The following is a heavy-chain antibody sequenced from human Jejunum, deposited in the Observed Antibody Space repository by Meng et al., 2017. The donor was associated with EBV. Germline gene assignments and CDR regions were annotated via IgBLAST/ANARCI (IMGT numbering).Heavy chain of an antibody. CDR1: GGSVNSGNVY. CDR2: IYYSGST. J-gene: IGHJ4*02. Sequence: QLQLQGSGPGLVKPSETLPLTCTVSGGSVNSGNVYWSWIRQPPGKGLEWIGYIYYSGSTNYIPSLKSRVTISLDTSKNQFSLKLSSVTAADTAVYYCAGLRYSGYDRAFDYWGQGALVTVSS. CDR3: AGLRYSGYDRAFDY. V-gene: IGHV4-61*01. D-gene: IGHD5-12*01.